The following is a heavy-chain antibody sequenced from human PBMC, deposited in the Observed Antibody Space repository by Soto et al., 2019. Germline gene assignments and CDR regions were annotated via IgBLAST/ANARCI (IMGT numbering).Heavy chain of an antibody. Sequence: EVQLLESGGGLVQPGGSLRLSCAASGITFSTYAMSWVRQAPGEGLEWGSDISGSGDSTYYADSVNGRFAISSDKSNNARYLQMKILRAEDTALHYCSKSFSSNWYDYFSYWGQGSLVTVAA. V-gene: IGHV3-23*01. CDR3: SKSFSSNWYDYFSY. D-gene: IGHD6-13*01. CDR2: ISGSGDST. CDR1: GITFSTYA. J-gene: IGHJ4*02.